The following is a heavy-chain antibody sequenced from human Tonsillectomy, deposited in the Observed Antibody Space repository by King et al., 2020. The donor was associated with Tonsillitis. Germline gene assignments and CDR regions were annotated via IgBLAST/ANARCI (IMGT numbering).Heavy chain of an antibody. J-gene: IGHJ4*02. D-gene: IGHD3-10*01. CDR1: GGSLSSSSYY. CDR2: IYYSGST. V-gene: IGHV4-39*01. Sequence: QLQESGPGLVKPSATLSLTCTVSGGSLSSSSYYWGWSRQPPGKGLEWIGRIYYSGSTYYNPALKSRVTISVDTSKNQFSLQLSSVTAADTAVYYCAREGSGSYYPYFDYWGQGTLVTVSS. CDR3: AREGSGSYYPYFDY.